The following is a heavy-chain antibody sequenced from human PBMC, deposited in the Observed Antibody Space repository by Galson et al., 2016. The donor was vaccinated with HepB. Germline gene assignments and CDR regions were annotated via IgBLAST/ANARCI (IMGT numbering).Heavy chain of an antibody. CDR1: GYTYRSYG. J-gene: IGHJ4*02. CDR3: ARARAAASKGYFDY. V-gene: IGHV1-18*04. CDR2: INGDNGET. D-gene: IGHD6-13*01. Sequence: SVKVSCKASGYTYRSYGISWLRQAPGQGLEWVGWINGDNGETNYGQKFQGRVTMTTDTFTNTAYMDLRSLRSDDTAVYYCARARAAASKGYFDYWGQGTLVTVSS.